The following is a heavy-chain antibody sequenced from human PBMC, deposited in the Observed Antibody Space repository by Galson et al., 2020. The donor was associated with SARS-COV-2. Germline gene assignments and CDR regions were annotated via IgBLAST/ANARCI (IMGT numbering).Heavy chain of an antibody. CDR1: GFTFNSYY. J-gene: IGHJ4*02. V-gene: IGHV3-23*01. D-gene: IGHD2-8*01. Sequence: TGGSLRLSCVASGFTFNSYYMGWVRQAPGKGLQWVSTVSGNGLNINYVDSVRGRFTISRDNSKNTLHLQMNSLRAEDTALYACAKVAYDTNGDTYLGYWGQGTLVTVSS. CDR3: AKVAYDTNGDTYLGY. CDR2: VSGNGLNI.